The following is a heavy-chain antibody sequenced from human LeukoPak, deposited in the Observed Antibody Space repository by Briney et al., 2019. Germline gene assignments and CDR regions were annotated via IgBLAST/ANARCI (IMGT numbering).Heavy chain of an antibody. J-gene: IGHJ4*02. CDR1: GYIFDIYA. V-gene: IGHV1-2*02. D-gene: IGHD3-22*01. Sequence: ASVKVSCKASGYIFDIYALIWVRQAPGQGLEWMGWINPNSGGTNYAQKFQGRVTMTRDTSISTAYMELSRLRSDDTAVYYCAREPYNYYDSSGYPVSLDYWGQGTLVTVSS. CDR3: AREPYNYYDSSGYPVSLDY. CDR2: INPNSGGT.